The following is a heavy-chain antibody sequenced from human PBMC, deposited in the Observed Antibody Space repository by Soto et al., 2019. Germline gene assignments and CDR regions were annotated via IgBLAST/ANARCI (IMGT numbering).Heavy chain of an antibody. CDR3: AHRAGLQGNWNGGYFDF. V-gene: IGHV2-5*02. CDR2: IYWDDDK. CDR1: GFSLTTSGVG. D-gene: IGHD1-1*01. J-gene: IGHJ4*02. Sequence: QITLKESGPTRVKPTQTLTLTCTFSGFSLTTSGVGVGWIRQPTGKALERLALIYWDDDKRYSPSLKNRLTITKDTSKNQVVLTLTNVDTVDTATYYCAHRAGLQGNWNGGYFDFWGQGALVTVSS.